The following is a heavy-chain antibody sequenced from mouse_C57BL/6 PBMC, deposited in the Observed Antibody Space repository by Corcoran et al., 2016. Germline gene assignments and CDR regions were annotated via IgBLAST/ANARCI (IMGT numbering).Heavy chain of an antibody. CDR3: ARGAMDY. J-gene: IGHJ4*01. CDR2: INTYSGVP. CDR1: GYTFTTYG. V-gene: IGHV9-3*01. Sequence: QIQLVQSGPELKKPGETVKISCKASGYTFTTYGMCWVKQAPGKGLKWMGWINTYSGVPTYADDFKGRFAFSLETSASTAYLQINNLKNEDTATYFCARGAMDYWGQGTSVTVSS.